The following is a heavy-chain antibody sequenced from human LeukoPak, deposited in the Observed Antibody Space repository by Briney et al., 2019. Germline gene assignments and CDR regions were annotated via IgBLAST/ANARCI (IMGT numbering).Heavy chain of an antibody. CDR2: INAGNGNT. D-gene: IGHD3-22*01. V-gene: IGHV1-3*01. CDR3: AVEAGYYYDSSGY. Sequence: ASVKVSCKASGYTFTNYAIHWVRQAPGQRLEWMGWINAGNGNTKYSQKFQGRVTITRDTSASTAYMDLSSLRSEDTAVYYCAVEAGYYYDSSGYWGQGTLVTVSS. J-gene: IGHJ4*02. CDR1: GYTFTNYA.